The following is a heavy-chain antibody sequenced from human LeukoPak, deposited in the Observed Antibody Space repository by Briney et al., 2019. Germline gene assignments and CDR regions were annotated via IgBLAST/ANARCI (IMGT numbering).Heavy chain of an antibody. CDR3: AKEFYNILTGYTFDY. CDR2: ISGSGPGT. CDR1: GFIFSSYA. Sequence: GGSLRLSCAASGFIFSSYAMSWVRQAPGKGLEWVSLISGSGPGTYYADSVKGRFTISRDSSKNTLYLQMNSLRAEDTAVYYCAKEFYNILTGYTFDYWGQGTLVTVSS. D-gene: IGHD3-9*01. V-gene: IGHV3-23*01. J-gene: IGHJ4*02.